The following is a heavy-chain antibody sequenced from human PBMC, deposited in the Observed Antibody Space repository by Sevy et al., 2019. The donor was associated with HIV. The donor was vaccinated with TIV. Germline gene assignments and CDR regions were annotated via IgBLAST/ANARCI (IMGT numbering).Heavy chain of an antibody. Sequence: SETLSLTCAVSGGSISSGGYSWSWIRQPPGKGLEWIGYIYHSGSTYYNPSLKSRVTISVDRSKNRFSLKLSSVTAADTAVYYCARLRGGVFDYWGQGTLVTVSS. V-gene: IGHV4-30-2*01. J-gene: IGHJ4*02. CDR1: GGSISSGGYS. CDR3: ARLRGGVFDY. D-gene: IGHD3-10*01. CDR2: IYHSGST.